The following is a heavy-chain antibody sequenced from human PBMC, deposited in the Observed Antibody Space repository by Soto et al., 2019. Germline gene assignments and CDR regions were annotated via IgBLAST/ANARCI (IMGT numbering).Heavy chain of an antibody. CDR1: GGTFSSYA. Sequence: ASEKVSCKASGGTFSSYAISWVRQAPGQGLEWMGRIIPILGIANYAQKFQGRVTITADKSTSTAYMELSSLRSEDTAVYYCARRYRGYSYGSSHYWYFDLWGRGTLVTVSS. CDR2: IIPILGIA. CDR3: ARRYRGYSYGSSHYWYFDL. J-gene: IGHJ2*01. D-gene: IGHD5-18*01. V-gene: IGHV1-69*04.